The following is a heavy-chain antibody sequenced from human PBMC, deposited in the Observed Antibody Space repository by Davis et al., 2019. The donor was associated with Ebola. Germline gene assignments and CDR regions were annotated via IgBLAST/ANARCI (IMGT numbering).Heavy chain of an antibody. CDR1: GFTFSSYA. V-gene: IGHV3-23*01. CDR3: ARDSDYGYYHGMDV. J-gene: IGHJ6*02. CDR2: ISGSATST. Sequence: GESLKISCAASGFTFSSYAMSWVRQAPGKGLEWVSYISGSATSTFYADSVKGRFTISRDDSKNTLYLQMNSLRAEDTAVYYCARDSDYGYYHGMDVWGQGTTVTVSS. D-gene: IGHD4-17*01.